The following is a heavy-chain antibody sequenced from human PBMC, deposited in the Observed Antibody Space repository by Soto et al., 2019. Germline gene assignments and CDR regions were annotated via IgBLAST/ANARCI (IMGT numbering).Heavy chain of an antibody. V-gene: IGHV4-31*03. D-gene: IGHD3-22*01. Sequence: LSVKGTVSSVSIRSGGFYWSLIHKHPGKGLAWIGYIYYSGGTYYNPSLKSRVTISVENSKNQFSLKLSSLTAADTTLYDCATANCVESSGTLAYWGPGTLVTV. CDR1: SVSIRSGGFY. J-gene: IGHJ4*02. CDR3: ATANCVESSGTLAY. CDR2: IYYSGGT.